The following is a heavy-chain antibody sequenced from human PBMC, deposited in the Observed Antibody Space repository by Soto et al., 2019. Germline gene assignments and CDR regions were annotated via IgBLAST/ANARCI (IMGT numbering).Heavy chain of an antibody. D-gene: IGHD2-15*01. CDR2: IYYTGST. V-gene: IGHV4-59*01. J-gene: IGHJ5*02. CDR3: ARASGCSGDSCAFDP. CDR1: GGSISTYY. Sequence: QVQLQESGPGLVKPSETLSLTCTVSGGSISTYYWSWIRQPPGKGLEWIGYIYYTGSTNYNPSLKSRGTISVDTSKNPFSLRLSSVTAADTAVYYCARASGCSGDSCAFDPWGQGTLVTVSS.